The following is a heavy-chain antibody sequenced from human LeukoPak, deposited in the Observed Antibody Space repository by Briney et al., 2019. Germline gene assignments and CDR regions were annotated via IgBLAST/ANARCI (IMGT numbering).Heavy chain of an antibody. V-gene: IGHV4-38-2*01. Sequence: PSETLSLTCAVSGYSISSGYYWGWIRQPPAKGLEWIGSIYHSGSTYYNPSLKSRVTISVDTSKNQFSLKLSSVTAADTAVYYCARHGVAAAIDYWGQGTLVTVSS. D-gene: IGHD6-13*01. J-gene: IGHJ4*02. CDR3: ARHGVAAAIDY. CDR2: IYHSGST. CDR1: GYSISSGYY.